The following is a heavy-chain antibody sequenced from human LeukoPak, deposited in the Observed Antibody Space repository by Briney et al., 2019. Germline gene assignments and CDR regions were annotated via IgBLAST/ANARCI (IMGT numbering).Heavy chain of an antibody. V-gene: IGHV1-2*02. Sequence: ASVKVSCKACGYTFTGSYLHCVRQAPGQGLEWMGGLNPNSGDTKDALKLQGRVTMTRDTSINTAYMELSRLTSDDTAVYYCARGTTHLWFGEGGNALDIWGQGTMVTVSS. CDR3: ARGTTHLWFGEGGNALDI. J-gene: IGHJ3*02. CDR2: LNPNSGDT. D-gene: IGHD3-10*01. CDR1: GYTFTGSY.